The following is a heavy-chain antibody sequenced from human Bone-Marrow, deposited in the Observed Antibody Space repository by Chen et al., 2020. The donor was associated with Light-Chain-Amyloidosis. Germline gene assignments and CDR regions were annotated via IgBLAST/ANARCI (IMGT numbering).Heavy chain of an antibody. D-gene: IGHD3-10*01. CDR1: GFTFETFA. CDR3: AKEPYYDSGSPIELP. V-gene: IGHV3-23*01. Sequence: EEHLLESGGGLVQPGGSLRLSCVASGFTFETFAMSWVRQAPGKGLEWVSGIGRSGDPTFYEDSVRGRFVISRDNSKNTMYLHMNKLRVDDTAIYYCAKEPYYDSGSPIELPWGQGALVTVSS. CDR2: IGRSGDPT. J-gene: IGHJ5*02.